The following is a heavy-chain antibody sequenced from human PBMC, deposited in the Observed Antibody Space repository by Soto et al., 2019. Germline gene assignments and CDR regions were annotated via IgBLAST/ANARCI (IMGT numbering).Heavy chain of an antibody. CDR3: ARSGRQLVPGYNWFAP. D-gene: IGHD6-13*01. CDR2: IIPIFGTA. J-gene: IGHJ5*02. CDR1: GGTFSSYA. V-gene: IGHV1-69*01. Sequence: QVQLVQSGAEVKKPGSSVKVSCKASGGTFSSYAISWVRQAPVQGLEWMGGIIPIFGTANYAQKFQGRVTITADASRSTAYMELSSLRSEDTAVDSCARSGRQLVPGYNWFAPWGQGTLVTVSS.